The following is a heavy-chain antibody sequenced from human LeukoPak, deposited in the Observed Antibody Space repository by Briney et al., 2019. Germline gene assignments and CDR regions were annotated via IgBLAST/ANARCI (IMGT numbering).Heavy chain of an antibody. Sequence: PGGSLRLSCAASGFTFSSYSMNWVRQAPGKGLEWVSSISSSSSYIYYADSVKGRFTISRDNAKNSLYLQMNSLRAEDTAVYYCARDWELLSGYYYGVDVWGQGTTVTVSS. V-gene: IGHV3-21*01. D-gene: IGHD1-26*01. CDR1: GFTFSSYS. J-gene: IGHJ6*02. CDR3: ARDWELLSGYYYGVDV. CDR2: ISSSSSYI.